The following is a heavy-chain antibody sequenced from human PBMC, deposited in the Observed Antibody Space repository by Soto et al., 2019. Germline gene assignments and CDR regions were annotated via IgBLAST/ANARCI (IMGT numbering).Heavy chain of an antibody. D-gene: IGHD3-22*01. CDR2: INVGNGNT. J-gene: IGHJ4*02. Sequence: VQFVQSGAEVKKPGASVKVSCKTPEYTFTRYRRHWVRQAAGQRLEWMGWINVGNGNTRYSQKFQGRLTLTRDTPGNTAYLELNSLISEDTAVYYCATPQHYDDCLDSWGQGTLVTVSS. CDR3: ATPQHYDDCLDS. V-gene: IGHV1-3*01. CDR1: EYTFTRYR.